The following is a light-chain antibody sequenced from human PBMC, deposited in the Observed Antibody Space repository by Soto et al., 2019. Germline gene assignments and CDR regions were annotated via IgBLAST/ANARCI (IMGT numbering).Light chain of an antibody. V-gene: IGKV3-20*01. CDR1: QTVSQDY. CDR2: SAT. J-gene: IGKJ1*01. CDR3: QQYGSSPQT. Sequence: IVLTQSPGTLSLSPGERATFSCRASQTVSQDYLAWFQHKPGQAPRLLMFSATSRAAGIPDRFSGSGSGTDFTLTISRLDPEDFAVYFCQQYGSSPQTFGQGTKVDIK.